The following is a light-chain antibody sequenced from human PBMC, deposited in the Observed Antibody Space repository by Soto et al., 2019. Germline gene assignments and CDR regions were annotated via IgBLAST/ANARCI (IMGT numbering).Light chain of an antibody. J-gene: IGLJ3*02. V-gene: IGLV2-23*01. CDR3: CSYAGSSTVV. CDR1: RGDLGSYNL. Sequence: QSALTQPASVTGSPGQSVTISCTGTRGDLGSYNLVSWYQQNPGKAPKLMLYEDTKRPSGVSNRFSGSKSGNTASLTISGLQAEDEADYYCCSYAGSSTVVFGGGTKVTVL. CDR2: EDT.